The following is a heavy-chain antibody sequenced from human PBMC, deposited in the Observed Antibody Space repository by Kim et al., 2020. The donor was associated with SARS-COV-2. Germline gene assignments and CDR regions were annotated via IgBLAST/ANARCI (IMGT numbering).Heavy chain of an antibody. CDR2: ISYDGSNK. CDR1: GFTFSSYG. CDR3: ARAGYCGGDCYSDAFDI. Sequence: GGSLRLSCAASGFTFSSYGMHWVRQAPGKGLEWVAVISYDGSNKYYADSVKGRFTISRDNSKNTLYLQMNSLRAEDTAVYYCARAGYCGGDCYSDAFDIWGQGTMVTVSS. V-gene: IGHV3-33*05. J-gene: IGHJ3*02. D-gene: IGHD2-21*02.